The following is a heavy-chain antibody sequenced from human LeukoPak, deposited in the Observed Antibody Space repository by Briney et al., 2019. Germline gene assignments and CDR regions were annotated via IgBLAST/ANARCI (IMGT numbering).Heavy chain of an antibody. J-gene: IGHJ4*02. D-gene: IGHD3-10*01. CDR3: AKHHMARRVTMDYYFDD. Sequence: GSLRLSCGASGFIFSSYAMSWVRQGPWKGLEWVSGIRGSGGSTYYADSVKGRFIISRDNSKNAVYLQMNSLRAEDSAVYYCAKHHMARRVTMDYYFDDWGQGTLVTVSS. CDR2: IRGSGGST. CDR1: GFIFSSYA. V-gene: IGHV3-23*01.